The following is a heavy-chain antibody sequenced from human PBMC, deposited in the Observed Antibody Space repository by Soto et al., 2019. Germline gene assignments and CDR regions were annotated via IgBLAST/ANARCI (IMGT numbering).Heavy chain of an antibody. D-gene: IGHD6-19*01. J-gene: IGHJ4*02. Sequence: SETLSLTCAVYGGSFSGYYWSWIRQPPGKGLEWIGEINHSGSTNYNPSLKSRVTISVDTSKNQFSLKLSSVTAADTAVYYCARGRRGWYYFDYWGQGTLVTVS. CDR2: INHSGST. CDR1: GGSFSGYY. V-gene: IGHV4-34*01. CDR3: ARGRRGWYYFDY.